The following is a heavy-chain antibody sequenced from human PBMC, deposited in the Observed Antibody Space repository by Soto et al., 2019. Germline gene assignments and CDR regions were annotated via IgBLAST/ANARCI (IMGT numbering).Heavy chain of an antibody. CDR3: ARDPPCSSTSCYKEYFDY. CDR2: INPSGGST. CDR1: GYSFPSYY. D-gene: IGHD2-2*02. J-gene: IGHJ4*02. V-gene: IGHV1-46*01. Sequence: AAEQVSYMASGYSFPSYYMHLVRESPAQGLEWMGIINPSGGSTSYAQKFQGRVTMTRDTSTSTVYMELSSLRSEDTAVYYCARDPPCSSTSCYKEYFDYWGQGTLVTVSS.